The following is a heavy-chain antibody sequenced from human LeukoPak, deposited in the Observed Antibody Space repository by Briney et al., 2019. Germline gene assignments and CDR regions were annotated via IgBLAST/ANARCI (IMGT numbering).Heavy chain of an antibody. V-gene: IGHV4-34*01. CDR3: ARGIDRSKIAY. CDR1: GGSFSGYY. Sequence: KPSETLSLTCAVYGGSFSGYYWSWIRQPPGEGLEWIGEIHPRGTIDYNPSLKSRVTISGDTSKNQFSLKLTSVTAADTAVYYSARGIDRSKIAYWGQGTLVTVSS. D-gene: IGHD3-22*01. CDR2: IHPRGTI. J-gene: IGHJ4*02.